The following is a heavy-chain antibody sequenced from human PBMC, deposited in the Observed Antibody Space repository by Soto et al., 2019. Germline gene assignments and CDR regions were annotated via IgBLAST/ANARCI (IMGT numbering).Heavy chain of an antibody. V-gene: IGHV1-8*01. Sequence: QVQLVQSGAEVKKPGASVKVSCKASGYTFTSYDINWVRQATGQGLEWMGWMNPNSGNTGYAQKFQGRVTMTRNTSISTAYMELSSLRSEDTAVYYCVSDYSSSGWFDPWGQGTLVTVSS. D-gene: IGHD6-6*01. CDR3: VSDYSSSGWFDP. CDR2: MNPNSGNT. CDR1: GYTFTSYD. J-gene: IGHJ5*02.